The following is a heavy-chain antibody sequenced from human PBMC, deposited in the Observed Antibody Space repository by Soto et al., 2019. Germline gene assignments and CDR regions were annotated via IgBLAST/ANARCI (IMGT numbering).Heavy chain of an antibody. CDR3: ARRRSGYSDGPYYYYYYMDV. CDR2: IYYSGST. J-gene: IGHJ6*03. V-gene: IGHV4-59*08. CDR1: GGSLSSYY. D-gene: IGHD5-12*01. Sequence: SETLSLTCTVSGGSLSSYYWSWIRQPPGKGLEWIGYIYYSGSTNYNPSPKSRVTISVDTSKNQFSLKLSSVTAADTAVYYCARRRSGYSDGPYYYYYYMDVWGKGTTVTVSS.